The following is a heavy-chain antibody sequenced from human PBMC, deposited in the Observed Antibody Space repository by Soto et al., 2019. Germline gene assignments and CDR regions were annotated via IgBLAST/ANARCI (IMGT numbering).Heavy chain of an antibody. CDR2: IFWNDGK. CDR1: GFSLTTDKMG. D-gene: IGHD7-27*01. J-gene: IGHJ3*01. Sequence: SGPTLVNPTQTLTLTCSFSGFSLTTDKMGVGWVRQPPGKALEWLGSIFWNDGKRYSPSLKTRLTITKDTSKNQVVLTMTNMDPVETAKYYCEKEEWGSEAFDFWGQGTVVTVSS. CDR3: EKEEWGSEAFDF. V-gene: IGHV2-5*01.